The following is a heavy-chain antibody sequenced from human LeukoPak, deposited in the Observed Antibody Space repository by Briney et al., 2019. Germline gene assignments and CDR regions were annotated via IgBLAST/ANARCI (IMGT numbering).Heavy chain of an antibody. Sequence: PGGSLRLSCAASGFTFSSYEMNWVRPAPGKGLAWISYISSSGDTIYYADSMKGRFTISRDNPKNSLFLQMNSLRAEDTAVYYCARVFRYTARPTADHWGQGTLVTVSS. V-gene: IGHV3-48*03. D-gene: IGHD5-18*01. CDR3: ARVFRYTARPTADH. CDR1: GFTFSSYE. CDR2: ISSSGDTI. J-gene: IGHJ4*02.